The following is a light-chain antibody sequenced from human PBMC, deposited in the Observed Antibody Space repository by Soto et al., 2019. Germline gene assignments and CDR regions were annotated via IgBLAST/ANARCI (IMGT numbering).Light chain of an antibody. V-gene: IGKV3-20*01. CDR3: HQYDNAPQT. Sequence: TKAPGIPTVSPGVRVIHSSGASQSVSSRLVWYQRKPGQAPRLLIYAASIRAPGIPDKFSGTGSGTDYSLTIDRLEPEDSAVYYCHQYDNAPQTLGQG. CDR2: AAS. J-gene: IGKJ2*01. CDR1: QSVSSR.